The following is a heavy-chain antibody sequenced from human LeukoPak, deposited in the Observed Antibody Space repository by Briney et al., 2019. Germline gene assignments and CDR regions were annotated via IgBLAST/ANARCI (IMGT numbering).Heavy chain of an antibody. Sequence: ASVKVSCKASGYTFINYGISWVRQAPGQGLEWMGWISAYNGHTDYAQKFQGRVTMTTDTSTSTAYMELRSLRSDDTAVYYCAAAPIEMQQRGFDYWGQGTLVTVSS. CDR2: ISAYNGHT. D-gene: IGHD5-24*01. CDR3: AAAPIEMQQRGFDY. J-gene: IGHJ4*02. V-gene: IGHV1-18*01. CDR1: GYTFINYG.